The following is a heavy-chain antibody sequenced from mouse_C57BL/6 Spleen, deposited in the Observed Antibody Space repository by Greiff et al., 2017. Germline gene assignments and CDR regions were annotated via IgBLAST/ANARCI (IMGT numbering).Heavy chain of an antibody. Sequence: QVQLKESGAELVKPGASVKLSCKASGYTFTEYTIHWVKQRSGQGLEWIGWFYPGSGSIKYNEKFKDKATLTADKSSSTVYMELSRLTSEDSAVYFCARHEVYYGSSHESYFDYWGQGTTLTVSS. CDR1: GYTFTEYT. D-gene: IGHD1-1*01. CDR3: ARHEVYYGSSHESYFDY. CDR2: FYPGSGSI. J-gene: IGHJ2*01. V-gene: IGHV1-62-2*01.